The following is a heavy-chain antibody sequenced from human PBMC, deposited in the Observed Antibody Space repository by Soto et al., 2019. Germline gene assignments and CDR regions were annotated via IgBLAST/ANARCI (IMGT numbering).Heavy chain of an antibody. Sequence: SETLSLTCTVSGGSISSGGYYWSWIRQHPGEGLEWIGYIYYSGSTYYNPSLKSRVTISVDTSKNQFSLKLSSVTAADTAVYYCARGSLRVAATPYNWFDPWGQGTLVTVSS. CDR2: IYYSGST. V-gene: IGHV4-31*03. J-gene: IGHJ5*02. CDR1: GGSISSGGYY. D-gene: IGHD2-15*01. CDR3: ARGSLRVAATPYNWFDP.